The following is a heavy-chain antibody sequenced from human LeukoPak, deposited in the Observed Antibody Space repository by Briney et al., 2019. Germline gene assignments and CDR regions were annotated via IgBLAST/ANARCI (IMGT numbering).Heavy chain of an antibody. CDR2: IDYSGNA. CDR1: GASISSSSYS. V-gene: IGHV4-39*01. Sequence: SETLSLTCTVSGASISSSSYSWGWIRQPPGKGLEWSGSIDYSGNAYYNPSLKSRVTISVDMSKNQFSLKLSSVTAADTAVYYCARVSYYDSSGNRGAFDYWGQGTLVTVSS. CDR3: ARVSYYDSSGNRGAFDY. D-gene: IGHD3-22*01. J-gene: IGHJ4*02.